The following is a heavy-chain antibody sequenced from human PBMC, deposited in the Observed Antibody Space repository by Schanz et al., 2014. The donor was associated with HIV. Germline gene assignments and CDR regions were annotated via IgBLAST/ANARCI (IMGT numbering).Heavy chain of an antibody. Sequence: QVQLVQSGTEVKKPGASVTVSCKASGGTFNSYAISWVRQAPGQGLEWMGGIIPIFGTANYAQKFQGRVTIIADESTSTAYMELSSLRSADTAVYFCARAAFSSEYYYGMDVWGQGTTVTVSS. D-gene: IGHD3-3*02. CDR1: GGTFNSYA. CDR2: IIPIFGTA. CDR3: ARAAFSSEYYYGMDV. V-gene: IGHV1-69*13. J-gene: IGHJ6*02.